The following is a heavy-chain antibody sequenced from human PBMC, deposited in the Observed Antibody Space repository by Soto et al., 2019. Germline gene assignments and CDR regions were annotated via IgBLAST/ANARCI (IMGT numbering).Heavy chain of an antibody. V-gene: IGHV4-4*02. CDR3: ARGFSGYCSGGSCSSFDY. Sequence: SETLSLTCAVSGDSISSTHWWTWVRQPPGKGLEYIGQIFHSGITNYNPSLESRVTISLDKSKCQFSLELNYVTGADTAIYYCARGFSGYCSGGSCSSFDYWGQGTLVTVS. CDR2: IFHSGIT. D-gene: IGHD2-15*01. J-gene: IGHJ4*02. CDR1: GDSISSTHW.